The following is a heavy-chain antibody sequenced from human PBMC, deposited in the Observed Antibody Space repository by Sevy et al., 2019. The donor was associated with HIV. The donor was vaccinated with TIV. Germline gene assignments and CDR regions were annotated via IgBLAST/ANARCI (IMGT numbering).Heavy chain of an antibody. J-gene: IGHJ6*02. V-gene: IGHV1-24*01. CDR1: GYTLTELS. Sequence: ASVKVSCKVSGYTLTELSMHWVRQAPGKGLEWMGGFDPEDDETIYAQKFQGRVTMTEDTSTDTAYMELSSLRSEDTAVYYCATWGGYCSSTSCYIYYYYGMDVWGQGTTVTVSS. CDR3: ATWGGYCSSTSCYIYYYYGMDV. D-gene: IGHD2-2*02. CDR2: FDPEDDET.